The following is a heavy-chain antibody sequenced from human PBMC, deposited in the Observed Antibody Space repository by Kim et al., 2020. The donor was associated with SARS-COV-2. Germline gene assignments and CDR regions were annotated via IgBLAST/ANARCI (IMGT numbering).Heavy chain of an antibody. J-gene: IGHJ5*02. CDR3: ARESGREYYYGSGSYGRGWFDP. CDR1: GGSFSGYY. Sequence: SETLSLTCAVYGGSFSGYYWSWIRQPPGKGLEWIGEINHSGSTNYNPSLKSRVTISVDTSKNQFSLKLSSVTAADTAVYYCARESGREYYYGSGSYGRGWFDPWGQGTLVTVSS. D-gene: IGHD3-10*01. V-gene: IGHV4-34*01. CDR2: INHSGST.